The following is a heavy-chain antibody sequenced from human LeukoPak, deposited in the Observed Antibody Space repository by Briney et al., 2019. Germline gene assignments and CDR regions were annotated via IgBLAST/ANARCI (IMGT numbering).Heavy chain of an antibody. D-gene: IGHD3-16*02. J-gene: IGHJ4*02. V-gene: IGHV1-2*02. CDR1: GYTFTGYY. Sequence: ASVKVSCKASGYTFTGYYMHWVRQAPGQGLEWMGWINPNSGGTNYAQKFQGRVTMTRDTSISTAYMELSRLRSDDTAMYYCARDLRRGRYTTPGYWGQGTLVTVSS. CDR2: INPNSGGT. CDR3: ARDLRRGRYTTPGY.